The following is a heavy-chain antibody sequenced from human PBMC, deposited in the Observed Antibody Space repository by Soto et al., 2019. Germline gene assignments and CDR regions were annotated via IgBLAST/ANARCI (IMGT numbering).Heavy chain of an antibody. Sequence: KPGVSLRLSCAASGFTLRTYTMDWVRQAPGKGLEWVSSISISSSDRYYADSVRGRFTISRDNAKNALYLQMNSLRADDTAVYFCVRGMNPLFGGQGTLVTVSS. J-gene: IGHJ4*01. CDR2: ISISSSDR. CDR3: VRGMNPLF. V-gene: IGHV3-21*06. CDR1: GFTLRTYT.